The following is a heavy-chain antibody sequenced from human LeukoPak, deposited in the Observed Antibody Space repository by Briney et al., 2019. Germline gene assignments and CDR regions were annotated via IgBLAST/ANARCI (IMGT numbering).Heavy chain of an antibody. CDR2: INSDGNST. CDR3: ARSSSWITDYDY. J-gene: IGHJ4*02. V-gene: IGHV3-74*01. Sequence: PGGSLRLSCAASGFTFSSYWMHWVRQAPGKGLVWVSRINSDGNSTSYADSVKGRFTMSRDKAKNTLYLQVNSLRAEDTAVYYCARSSSWITDYDYWGQGTLVTVSS. CDR1: GFTFSSYW. D-gene: IGHD6-13*01.